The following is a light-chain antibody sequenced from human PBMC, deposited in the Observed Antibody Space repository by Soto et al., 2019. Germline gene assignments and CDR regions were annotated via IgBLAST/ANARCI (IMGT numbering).Light chain of an antibody. Sequence: DIQMTQSPSSLSASVGDRVTTTCRASQSISSWLAWYQQKPGKAPKLLIYDASSLESGVPSRFSGSGSGTEFTLTISSLQPDDVATYYCQQYNSYSWTLGQGTKVDIK. CDR2: DAS. J-gene: IGKJ1*01. CDR3: QQYNSYSWT. CDR1: QSISSW. V-gene: IGKV1-5*01.